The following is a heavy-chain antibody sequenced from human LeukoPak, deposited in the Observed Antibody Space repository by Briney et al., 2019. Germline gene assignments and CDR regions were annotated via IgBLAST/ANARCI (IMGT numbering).Heavy chain of an antibody. CDR2: INAGNGNT. D-gene: IGHD4-17*01. CDR1: GGTFSSYA. Sequence: ASVKVSCKASGGTFSSYAMHWVRQAPGQRLEWMGWINAGNGNTKYSQKFQGRVTITRDTSASTAYMELSSLRSEDTAVYYCARDGDYVTPLDYWGQGTLVTVSS. CDR3: ARDGDYVTPLDY. J-gene: IGHJ4*02. V-gene: IGHV1-3*01.